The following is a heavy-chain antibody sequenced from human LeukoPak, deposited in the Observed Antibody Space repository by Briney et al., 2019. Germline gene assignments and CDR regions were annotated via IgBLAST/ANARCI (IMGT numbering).Heavy chain of an antibody. Sequence: GASVKVSCKASGYTFTSYAMHWVRQAPGQRLEWMGWINAGNGNTKYSQKFQGRVTITRDTSASTAYMELSSLRSEDTAVYYCARDLVSDCSSTSCYLGLVQETPRWFDPWGQGTLVTVSS. CDR3: ARDLVSDCSSTSCYLGLVQETPRWFDP. J-gene: IGHJ5*02. CDR2: INAGNGNT. CDR1: GYTFTSYA. V-gene: IGHV1-3*01. D-gene: IGHD2-2*01.